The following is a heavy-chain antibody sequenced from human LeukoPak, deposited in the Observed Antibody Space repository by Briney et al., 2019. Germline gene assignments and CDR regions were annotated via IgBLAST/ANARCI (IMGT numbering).Heavy chain of an antibody. D-gene: IGHD1-7*01. CDR2: ISSSGSNR. CDR1: GYTFGDYY. Sequence: GGSLRLSCAASGYTFGDYYMTWIRQAPGQGLEWVSYISSSGSNRYYADSVKGRFTISRDNAQNSLYLQMNSLRAEDSAVYYCAIGNYRALYWGQGTLVTVSS. CDR3: AIGNYRALY. J-gene: IGHJ4*02. V-gene: IGHV3-11*01.